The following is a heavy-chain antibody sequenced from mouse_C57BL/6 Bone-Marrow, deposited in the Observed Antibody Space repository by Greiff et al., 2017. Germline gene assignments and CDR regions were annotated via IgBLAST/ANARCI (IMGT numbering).Heavy chain of an antibody. CDR2: SRNKDNDYTT. CDR3: AGDSLYDSNYDWYFGV. Sequence: EVKLVESGGGLVQPGRSLRFSCATSGFTFSDFYMEWVRQAPGQGLEWIAASRNKDNDYTTEYSASVKGRFIVYRDTSQSCLYLQMNALRAEDSAIYYCAGDSLYDSNYDWYFGVWGTGTTVTVSS. J-gene: IGHJ1*03. D-gene: IGHD2-5*01. V-gene: IGHV7-1*01. CDR1: GFTFSDFY.